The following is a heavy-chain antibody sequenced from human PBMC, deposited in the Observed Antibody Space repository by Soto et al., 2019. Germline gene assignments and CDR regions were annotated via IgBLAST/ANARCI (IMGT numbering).Heavy chain of an antibody. D-gene: IGHD6-6*01. Sequence: PGGSLRLSCAASGFTFSDYYMSWIRQAPGKGLEWVSHISSSGRTIYYADSVKGRFTISRDNAKNSLYLQMNSLRAEDTAVYYCALIYSRSSTLDYWGQGTLVTVSS. V-gene: IGHV3-11*01. CDR1: GFTFSDYY. CDR2: ISSSGRTI. J-gene: IGHJ4*02. CDR3: ALIYSRSSTLDY.